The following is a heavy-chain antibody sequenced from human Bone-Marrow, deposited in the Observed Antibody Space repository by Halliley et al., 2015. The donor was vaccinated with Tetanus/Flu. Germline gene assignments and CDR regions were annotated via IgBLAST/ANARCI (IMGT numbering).Heavy chain of an antibody. V-gene: IGHV3-21*01. CDR3: AREPPGDYDSSGSYYVYYHGMDV. Sequence: YFHYKDSVKGRFTITRDNAKNSLYLQMNSLRAEDTAVYYCAREPPGDYDSSGSYYVYYHGMDVWGQGTTVTVSS. CDR2: YF. J-gene: IGHJ6*02. D-gene: IGHD3-22*01.